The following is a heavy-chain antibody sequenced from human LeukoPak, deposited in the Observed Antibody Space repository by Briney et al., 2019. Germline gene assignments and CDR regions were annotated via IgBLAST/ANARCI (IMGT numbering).Heavy chain of an antibody. Sequence: SETLSLTCAVYGGSFSGYYWSWIRQPPGKGLEWIGEINHSGSTNYNPSLKSRVTISVDTPMNQFSLKLSSVTAADTAVYYCARAAGRVIDYWGQGTLVTVSS. V-gene: IGHV4-34*01. D-gene: IGHD3-22*01. J-gene: IGHJ4*02. CDR2: INHSGST. CDR3: ARAAGRVIDY. CDR1: GGSFSGYY.